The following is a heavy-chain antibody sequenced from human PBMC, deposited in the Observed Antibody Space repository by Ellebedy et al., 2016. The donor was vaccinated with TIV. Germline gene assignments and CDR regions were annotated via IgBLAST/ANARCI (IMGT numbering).Heavy chain of an antibody. V-gene: IGHV3-74*01. J-gene: IGHJ3*01. CDR1: GFPFSNFW. CDR3: ARDSGPSRHTTTDVFDV. Sequence: PGGSLRLSCVASGFPFSNFWIHWVRQAPGKGLVWVSRISSDGSKTDYADSVRGRFTSSRDNARNTLYLQMNSLRVEDTAVYYCARDSGPSRHTTTDVFDVWGPGTRVTVSS. D-gene: IGHD6-25*01. CDR2: ISSDGSKT.